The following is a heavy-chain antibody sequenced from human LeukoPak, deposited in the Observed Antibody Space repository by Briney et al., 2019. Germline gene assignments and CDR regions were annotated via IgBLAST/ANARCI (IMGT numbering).Heavy chain of an antibody. CDR3: ARNMSTEGWFDS. J-gene: IGHJ5*01. CDR2: IYNSVST. CDR1: DYSITSGDY. Sequence: RTSEPLSLTCVVSDYSITSGDYWAWIRQPPGKGLEWIGSIYNSVSTSYNPSLKSRVTMSVDPSKNQFSLNLRSVTAADTAVYYCARNMSTEGWFDSWGRGTLVTVSS. D-gene: IGHD5/OR15-5a*01. V-gene: IGHV4-38-2*01.